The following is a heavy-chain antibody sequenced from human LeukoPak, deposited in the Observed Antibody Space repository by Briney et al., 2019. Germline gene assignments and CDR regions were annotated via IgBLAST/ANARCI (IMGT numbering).Heavy chain of an antibody. J-gene: IGHJ4*02. CDR1: GFTFSSYA. D-gene: IGHD3-3*01. V-gene: IGHV3-15*01. CDR3: TTTPTKYYDFWSAYNDY. Sequence: GGSLRLSCAASGFTFSSYAMSWVRQAPGKGLEWVGRIKSKTDGGTTDYAAPVRGRFTTSRDDPKNTLYLQMNSLKTEDTAVYYCTTTPTKYYDFWSAYNDYWGQGTLVTVSS. CDR2: IKSKTDGGTT.